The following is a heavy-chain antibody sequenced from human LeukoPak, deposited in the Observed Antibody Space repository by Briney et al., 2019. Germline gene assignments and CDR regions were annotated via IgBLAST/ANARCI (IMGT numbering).Heavy chain of an antibody. D-gene: IGHD3-10*01. V-gene: IGHV4-34*01. CDR1: GGSFSGYY. CDR3: ASPNYGSGSYYDYYGMDV. CDR2: INHSGST. Sequence: PSETLSLTCAVYGGSFSGYYWSWIRQPPGKGLEWIGEINHSGSTNYNPSLKSRVTISVGTSKNQFSLKLSSVTAADTAVYYCASPNYGSGSYYDYYGMDVWGQGTTVTVSS. J-gene: IGHJ6*02.